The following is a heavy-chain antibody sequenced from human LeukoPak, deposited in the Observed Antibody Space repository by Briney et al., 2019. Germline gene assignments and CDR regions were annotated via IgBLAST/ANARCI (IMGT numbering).Heavy chain of an antibody. CDR3: ARAYCTSTSCHYGMDV. J-gene: IGHJ6*02. Sequence: PGGSLRLSCVASGFTLTPYTMNWVRQAPGKGPEWVSAISSSSSNIYYADSVKGRFTISRDNAKNSLYLQMNSLGAEDTAVYYCARAYCTSTSCHYGMDVWGQGTTVTVSS. V-gene: IGHV3-21*01. CDR2: ISSSSSNI. CDR1: GFTLTPYT. D-gene: IGHD2-2*01.